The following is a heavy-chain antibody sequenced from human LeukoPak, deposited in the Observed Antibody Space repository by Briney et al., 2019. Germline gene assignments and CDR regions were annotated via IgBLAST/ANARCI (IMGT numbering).Heavy chain of an antibody. J-gene: IGHJ6*02. CDR1: GGSISSGDYY. CDR2: IYYSGST. D-gene: IGHD1-14*01. Sequence: SETLSLTCTVSGGSISSGDYYWSWIRQPPGKGLEWIGYIYYSGSTYYNPSLKSRVTISVDTSKNQFSLKLSSVTAADTAVYYCAREVFLPITSYYYYGMDVWGQGTTVTVSS. CDR3: AREVFLPITSYYYYGMDV. V-gene: IGHV4-30-4*01.